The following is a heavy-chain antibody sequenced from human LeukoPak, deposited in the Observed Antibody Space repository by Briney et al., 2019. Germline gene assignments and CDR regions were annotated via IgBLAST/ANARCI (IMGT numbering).Heavy chain of an antibody. V-gene: IGHV3-53*01. CDR2: IYSGGST. D-gene: IGHD3-3*01. CDR1: GFTVSSNY. CDR3: ARGVNDFWSGFQFDY. J-gene: IGHJ4*02. Sequence: GGSLRLSCAASGFTVSSNYMSWVRQAPGKGLEWVSVIYSGGSTYYADSVKGRFTISRDNSKNTLYLQMNSLRAEDTAVYYCARGVNDFWSGFQFDYWGQGTLVTVSS.